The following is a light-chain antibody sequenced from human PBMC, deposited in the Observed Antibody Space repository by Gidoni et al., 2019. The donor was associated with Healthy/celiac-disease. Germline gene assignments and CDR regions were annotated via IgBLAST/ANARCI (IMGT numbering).Light chain of an antibody. J-gene: IGKJ5*01. CDR3: MQALQTPPIT. V-gene: IGKV2-28*01. Sequence: DPGMPQPSLPLPVTPGEPASSSCRSSASLLDSNGNNYLDRCLQKQGQSPQLLIYLGSNRASGVPDRFSGSGSGTDFTLKISRVEAEDVGVYYCMQALQTPPITFGQGTRLEIK. CDR1: ASLLDSNGNNY. CDR2: LGS.